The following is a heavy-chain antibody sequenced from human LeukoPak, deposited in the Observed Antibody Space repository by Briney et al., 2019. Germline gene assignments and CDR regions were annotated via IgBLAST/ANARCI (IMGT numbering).Heavy chain of an antibody. D-gene: IGHD3-9*01. CDR2: ISRSGSTI. V-gene: IGHV3-11*01. CDR3: ARESGNYDILTGLPRYGMDV. Sequence: GGSLRLSCAASGFTFSDYYMSWIRQAPGKGLEWVSYISRSGSTIFYADSVKGRFTISRDNAKNSLYLQMNSLRAEDTAVYYCARESGNYDILTGLPRYGMDVWGQGTTVTVSS. CDR1: GFTFSDYY. J-gene: IGHJ6*02.